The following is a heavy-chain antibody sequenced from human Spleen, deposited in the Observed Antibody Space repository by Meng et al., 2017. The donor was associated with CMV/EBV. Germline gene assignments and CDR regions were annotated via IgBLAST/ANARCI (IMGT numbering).Heavy chain of an antibody. CDR2: IIPIFGTA. J-gene: IGHJ4*02. CDR1: GGTFSSYA. D-gene: IGHD2-2*01. CDR3: ARGYEGYCSSTSCYSENDY. Sequence: SVKVSCKASGGTFSSYAISWVRQAPGQGLEWMGGIIPIFGTANYAQKFQGRVTMTTDTSTSTAYMELRGLRSDDTAVYYCARGYEGYCSSTSCYSENDYWGQGTLVTVSS. V-gene: IGHV1-69*05.